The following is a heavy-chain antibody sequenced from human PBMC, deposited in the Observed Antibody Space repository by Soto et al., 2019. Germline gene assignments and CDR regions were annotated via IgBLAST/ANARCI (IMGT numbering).Heavy chain of an antibody. Sequence: ASVKVSCKASGGTFSSYAISWVRQAPGQGLEWMGGIIPIFGTANYAQKFQGRVTITADESTSTAYMELSSLRSEDTAVYYCATSSHLLWFGETPQDNWFDPWGQGTLVTVSS. CDR1: GGTFSSYA. V-gene: IGHV1-69*13. CDR2: IIPIFGTA. CDR3: ATSSHLLWFGETPQDNWFDP. D-gene: IGHD3-10*01. J-gene: IGHJ5*02.